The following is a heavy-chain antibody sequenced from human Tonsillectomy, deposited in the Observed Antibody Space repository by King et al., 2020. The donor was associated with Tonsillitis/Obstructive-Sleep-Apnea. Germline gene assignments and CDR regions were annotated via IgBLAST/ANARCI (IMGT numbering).Heavy chain of an antibody. V-gene: IGHV4-34*01. CDR3: AREQSRSLGY. CDR2: IDHSGST. CDR1: GGSFSGYY. Sequence: VQLQQWGAGLLKPSETLSLTCAVYGGSFSGYYWNWIRQPPGKGLEWIGEIDHSGSTNYSPSLKSRVTISVDTSKNQFSLKLSSVTAADTAVFYCAREQSRSLGYWGQGALVNVSS. D-gene: IGHD6-13*01. J-gene: IGHJ4*02.